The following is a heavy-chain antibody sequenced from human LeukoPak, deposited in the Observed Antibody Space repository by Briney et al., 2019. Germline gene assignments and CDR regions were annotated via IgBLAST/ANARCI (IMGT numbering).Heavy chain of an antibody. D-gene: IGHD3-10*01. Sequence: SETLSLTCTVSGGSISSYYWSWIRQPPGKGLEWIGYIYYSGSTNYNPSLKSRVTISVDTSKNQFSLKLSSVTAADTAVYYCARDYYGSGRANWFDPWGRGTLVTVSS. V-gene: IGHV4-59*01. CDR2: IYYSGST. CDR1: GGSISSYY. J-gene: IGHJ5*02. CDR3: ARDYYGSGRANWFDP.